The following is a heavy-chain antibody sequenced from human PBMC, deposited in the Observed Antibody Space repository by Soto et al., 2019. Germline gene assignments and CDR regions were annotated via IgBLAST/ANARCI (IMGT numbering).Heavy chain of an antibody. CDR3: ARDTGGRYDF. D-gene: IGHD1-26*01. CDR1: GFIFSDYY. Sequence: EVQLVQSGGGLVQPGGSLRLSCAASGFIFSDYYMDWVRQFPGKGLEWVGRTRNKVNNYAPEYAPSVKGRFSISRPDSEDSMYLQLNSLKAEDTAVYYCARDTGGRYDFWGQGALVTVSS. J-gene: IGHJ4*02. V-gene: IGHV3-72*01. CDR2: TRNKVNNYAP.